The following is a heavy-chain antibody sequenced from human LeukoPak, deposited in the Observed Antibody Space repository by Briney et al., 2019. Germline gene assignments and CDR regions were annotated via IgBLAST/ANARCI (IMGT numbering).Heavy chain of an antibody. V-gene: IGHV3-53*01. CDR1: GITVSSNY. CDR2: IYSGGST. D-gene: IGHD1-20*01. J-gene: IGHJ4*02. CDR3: AKDASWYNWKFSGDY. Sequence: GGSLRLSCAASGITVSSNYMSWVRQAPGKGLEWVSVIYSGGSTYYADSVKGRFIISRDNYKDTLYLQMNSLRAEDTAVYYCAKDASWYNWKFSGDYWGQGTLVTVSS.